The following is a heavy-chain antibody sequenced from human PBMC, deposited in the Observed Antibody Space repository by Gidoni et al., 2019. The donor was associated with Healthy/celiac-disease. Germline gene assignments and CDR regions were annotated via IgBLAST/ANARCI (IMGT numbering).Heavy chain of an antibody. V-gene: IGHV3-15*01. J-gene: IGHJ4*02. CDR3: TPDLAFVIIPAGKGLRGY. Sequence: EVQLVESGGGLVKPGGSLRLSCAASGFTFANAWMSWVRQAPGKGLEWVGRIKSKTEGGTTDYAAPVKGRFTISRDDSKNTLYLQMNSLKTEDTGVYYCTPDLAFVIIPAGKGLRGYWGQGTLVTVSS. D-gene: IGHD2-2*01. CDR1: GFTFANAW. CDR2: IKSKTEGGTT.